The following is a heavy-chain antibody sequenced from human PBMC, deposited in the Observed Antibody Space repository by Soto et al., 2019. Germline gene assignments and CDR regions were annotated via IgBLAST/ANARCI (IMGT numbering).Heavy chain of an antibody. CDR1: GFTFSDYY. J-gene: IGHJ4*02. CDR2: ISSSGSTI. V-gene: IGHV3-11*01. Sequence: GGSLRLSCAASGFTFSDYYMSWIRQAPGKGLEWVSYISSSGSTIYYADSVKGRFTISRDNAKNSLYLQMNSLRAEDTAVYYCARDRLGAPGTPSTEYSGYDMNYWGQGTLVTVSS. D-gene: IGHD5-12*01. CDR3: ARDRLGAPGTPSTEYSGYDMNY.